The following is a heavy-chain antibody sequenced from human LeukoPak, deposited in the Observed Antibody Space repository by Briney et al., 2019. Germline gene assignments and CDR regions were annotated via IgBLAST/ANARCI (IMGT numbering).Heavy chain of an antibody. Sequence: SETLSLTCAVSGGSISSYYWSWIRQPPGKGLEWIGYIYYSGSTNYNPSLKSRVTISVDTSKNQFSLKLSSVTAADTAVYYCAGGYSYGSTYYYMDVWGKGTTVTISS. J-gene: IGHJ6*03. CDR3: AGGYSYGSTYYYMDV. CDR1: GGSISSYY. CDR2: IYYSGST. V-gene: IGHV4-59*01. D-gene: IGHD5-18*01.